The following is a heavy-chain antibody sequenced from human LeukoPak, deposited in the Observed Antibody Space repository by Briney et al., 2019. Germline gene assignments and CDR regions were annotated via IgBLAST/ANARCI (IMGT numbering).Heavy chain of an antibody. CDR1: GFTFSSYA. J-gene: IGHJ4*02. V-gene: IGHV3-23*01. D-gene: IGHD5-18*01. Sequence: HPGGSLRLSCAASGFTFSSYAMSWVRQAPGKGLEWVSAISGSGGGTYYADSVKGRFTISRDNSKNTLYLQMNSLRAEDTAVYYCAKDLNWDTAMAIDYWGQGTLVTVSS. CDR3: AKDLNWDTAMAIDY. CDR2: ISGSGGGT.